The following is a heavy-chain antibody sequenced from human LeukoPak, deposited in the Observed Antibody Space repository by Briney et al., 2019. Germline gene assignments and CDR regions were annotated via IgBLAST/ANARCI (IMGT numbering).Heavy chain of an antibody. D-gene: IGHD3-10*02. CDR3: ARKPGPLGSYYFDY. V-gene: IGHV4-59*01. CDR1: GGSISSYC. CDR2: IYYSGST. J-gene: IGHJ4*02. Sequence: SETLSLTCTVSGGSISSYCWSWIRQPPGKGLEWIGYIYYSGSTNYNPSLKSRVTISVDTSKNQFSLKLSSVTAADTAVYYCARKPGPLGSYYFDYWGQGTLVTVSS.